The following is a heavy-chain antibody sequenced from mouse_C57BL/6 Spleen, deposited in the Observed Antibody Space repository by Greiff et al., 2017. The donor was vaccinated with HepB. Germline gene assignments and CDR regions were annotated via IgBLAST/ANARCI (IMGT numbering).Heavy chain of an antibody. CDR2: ISSGGDYI. J-gene: IGHJ2*01. CDR1: GFTFSSYA. V-gene: IGHV5-9-1*02. CDR3: TRLYGNFYYFDY. D-gene: IGHD2-1*01. Sequence: EVQRVESGEGLVKPGGSLKLSCAASGFTFSSYAMSWVRQTPEKRLEWVAYISSGGDYIYYADTVKGRFTISRDNARNTLYLQMSSLKSEDTAMYYCTRLYGNFYYFDYWGQGTTLTVSS.